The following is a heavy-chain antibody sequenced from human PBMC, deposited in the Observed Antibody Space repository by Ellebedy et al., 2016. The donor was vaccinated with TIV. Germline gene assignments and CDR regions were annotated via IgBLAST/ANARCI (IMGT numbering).Heavy chain of an antibody. Sequence: GESLKISCAASGFTFSRFWMAWVRQAPGKGLEWVATINQGGSETYYVDSVKGRFTISRDNSKNSLSLQMNSLSADDTALYYCASAARGTGGYESFWGQGTLVTVSS. CDR3: ASAARGTGGYESF. CDR2: INQGGSET. D-gene: IGHD5-12*01. J-gene: IGHJ4*02. V-gene: IGHV3-7*01. CDR1: GFTFSRFW.